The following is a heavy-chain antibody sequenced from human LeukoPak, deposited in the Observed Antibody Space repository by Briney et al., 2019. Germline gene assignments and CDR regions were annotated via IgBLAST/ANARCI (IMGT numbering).Heavy chain of an antibody. D-gene: IGHD6-13*01. Sequence: SETLSLTCTVSGGSISSYYWSWIRQPPGKGLEWIGYIYYSGSTNHNPSLKSRATISVDTSKNQFSLKLSSVTAADTAVYYCARGGQQLFQNWFDPWGQGTLVTVSS. CDR2: IYYSGST. CDR3: ARGGQQLFQNWFDP. J-gene: IGHJ5*02. V-gene: IGHV4-59*01. CDR1: GGSISSYY.